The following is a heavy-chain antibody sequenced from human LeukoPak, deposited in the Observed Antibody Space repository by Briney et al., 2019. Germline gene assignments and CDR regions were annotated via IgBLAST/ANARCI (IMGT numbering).Heavy chain of an antibody. V-gene: IGHV4-38-2*02. CDR3: ARRTDRSGWGFED. J-gene: IGHJ4*02. D-gene: IGHD3-22*01. CDR2: ISHSGST. Sequence: SETLSLTCTVSGYSISSGYYWGWIRQPPGKGLEWIGSISHSGSTYYNPSLKSRVTISTDTSKKQLSLKLSSVTAADTAVYFCARRTDRSGWGFEDWGQGTLVTVSS. CDR1: GYSISSGYY.